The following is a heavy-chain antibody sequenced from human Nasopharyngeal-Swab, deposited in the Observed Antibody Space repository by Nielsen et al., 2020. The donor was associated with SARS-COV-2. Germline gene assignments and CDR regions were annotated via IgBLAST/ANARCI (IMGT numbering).Heavy chain of an antibody. J-gene: IGHJ4*02. CDR2: INTDGSNT. CDR3: AKNRGYNYGAYDH. V-gene: IGHV3-74*01. CDR1: GFTFSWHW. D-gene: IGHD5-18*01. Sequence: GGSLRLSCAASGFTFSWHWMHWVRQAPGKGLVWVSYINTDGSNTKYADSVKGRFTISRDNAKNTLYLQMNSLRAEDTAVYYCAKNRGYNYGAYDHWGQGTLVTVSS.